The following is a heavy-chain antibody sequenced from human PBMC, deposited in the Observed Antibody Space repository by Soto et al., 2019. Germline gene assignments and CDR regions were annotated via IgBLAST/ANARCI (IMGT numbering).Heavy chain of an antibody. Sequence: SETLSLTCSVSNDSIRSDNWWSWVRQPPGKGLEWIGEIFHSGSSNNNPSLKSRVTLSVDKTKNEFSLKLNSVTAAATAVYYCARRLLARGTLGYYDYWGQGTLVTVSS. V-gene: IGHV4-4*02. D-gene: IGHD3-10*01. CDR1: NDSIRSDNW. CDR3: ARRLLARGTLGYYDY. J-gene: IGHJ4*02. CDR2: IFHSGSS.